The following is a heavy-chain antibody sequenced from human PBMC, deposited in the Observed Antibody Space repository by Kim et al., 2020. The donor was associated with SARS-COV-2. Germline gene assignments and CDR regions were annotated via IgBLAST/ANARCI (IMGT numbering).Heavy chain of an antibody. J-gene: IGHJ4*02. CDR2: IIPIFGTA. V-gene: IGHV1-69*13. Sequence: SVKVSCKASGGTFSSYAISWVRQAPGQGLEWMGGIIPIFGTANYAQKFQGRVTITADESTSTAYTELSSLRSEDTAVYYCARALGYYYDSSGYPPDYWGQGTLVTVSS. CDR3: ARALGYYYDSSGYPPDY. CDR1: GGTFSSYA. D-gene: IGHD3-22*01.